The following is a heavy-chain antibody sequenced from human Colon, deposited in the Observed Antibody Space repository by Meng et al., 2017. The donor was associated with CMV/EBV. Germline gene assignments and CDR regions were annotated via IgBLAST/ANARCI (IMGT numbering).Heavy chain of an antibody. V-gene: IGHV3-30-3*02. CDR2: VSYDGEKK. CDR3: AKRETRIDDSSGYWG. D-gene: IGHD3-22*01. Sequence: GGSLRLSCAASGFTFRNYALHWVRQAPGKGLEWLAVVSYDGEKKYYADSVKGRFTISRDNSKNTLYLQMNSLSAEDTAVYYCAKRETRIDDSSGYWGWGQGTRVTVSS. CDR1: GFTFRNYA. J-gene: IGHJ4*02.